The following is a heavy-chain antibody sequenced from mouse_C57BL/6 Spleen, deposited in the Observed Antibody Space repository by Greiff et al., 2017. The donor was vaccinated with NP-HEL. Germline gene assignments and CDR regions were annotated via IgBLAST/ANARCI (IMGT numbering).Heavy chain of an antibody. D-gene: IGHD4-1*01. CDR3: ARGDPNWGYAMDY. CDR2: ISYDGSN. J-gene: IGHJ4*01. CDR1: GYSITSGYY. V-gene: IGHV3-6*01. Sequence: DVKLVESGPGLVKPSQSLSLTCSVTGYSITSGYYWNWIRQFPGNKLGWMGYISYDGSNNYNPSLKNRISITRDTSKNQFFLKLNSVTTEDTATYYCARGDPNWGYAMDYWGQGTSVTVSS.